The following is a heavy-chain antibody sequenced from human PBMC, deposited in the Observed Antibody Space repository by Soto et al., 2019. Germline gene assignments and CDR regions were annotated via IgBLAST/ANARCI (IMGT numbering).Heavy chain of an antibody. D-gene: IGHD5-12*01. CDR3: ARGLATTARYNWFDP. CDR1: GYTFTGYY. CDR2: INPNSGGT. Sequence: ASVKVSCKASGYTFTGYYMHWVRQAPGQGLEWMGWINPNSGGTNYAQKFQGWVTMTRDTSISTAYMELSRLRSDDTAVYYYARGLATTARYNWFDPWGQGTLVTVSS. J-gene: IGHJ5*02. V-gene: IGHV1-2*04.